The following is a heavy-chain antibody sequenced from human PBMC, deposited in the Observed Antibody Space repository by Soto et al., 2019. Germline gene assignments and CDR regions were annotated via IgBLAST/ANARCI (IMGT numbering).Heavy chain of an antibody. J-gene: IGHJ4*02. D-gene: IGHD2-21*01. CDR1: GGSISSSSYY. Sequence: PSETLSLTCTVSGGSISSSSYYWGWIRQPPGKGLEWIGSIYYSGSTYYNPSLKSRVTISVDTSKNQFSLKLTSVTAADTGVYYCSRRDFYGDYGDYWGQGTRVTVSS. V-gene: IGHV4-39*01. CDR3: SRRDFYGDYGDY. CDR2: IYYSGST.